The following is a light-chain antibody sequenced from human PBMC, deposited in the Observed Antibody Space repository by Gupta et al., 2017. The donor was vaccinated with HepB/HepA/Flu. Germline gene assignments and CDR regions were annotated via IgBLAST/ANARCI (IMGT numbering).Light chain of an antibody. J-gene: IGLJ2*01. V-gene: IGLV4-69*01. CDR3: QTWGTVV. Sequence: QLVLTQSPSASASLGASVKLTCTLSSGHSSYAIAWHQQQPEKGPRYLMKLNSDGSHSKGDGIPDRFSGSSSGAERYLTISSLQSEDEADYYGQTWGTVVFGGGTKLTVL. CDR2: LNSDGSH. CDR1: SGHSSYA.